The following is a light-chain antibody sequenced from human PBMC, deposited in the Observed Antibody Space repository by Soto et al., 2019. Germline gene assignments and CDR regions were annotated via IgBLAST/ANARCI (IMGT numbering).Light chain of an antibody. V-gene: IGKV3-20*01. J-gene: IGKJ4*01. CDR3: HQYGSSPLPGGSPLP. CDR2: GAS. CDR1: QSVSGNY. Sequence: ENVLTQSPGTLSLSPGERATLSCRASQSVSGNYLAWYQHKPGQAPRLLIYGASSRATGIADRFSGSGSGTDFTLTISRLEPEDFAVYYCHQYGSSPLPGGSPLPFGGGNKVEIK.